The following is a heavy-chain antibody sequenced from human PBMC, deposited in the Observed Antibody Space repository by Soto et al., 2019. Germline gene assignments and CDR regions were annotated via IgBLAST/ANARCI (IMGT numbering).Heavy chain of an antibody. CDR3: ARAMQQLGYYFDY. Sequence: ASVKVSCKASGYTFTGYYMHWVRQAPGQGLEWMGWINPNSGGTHYAKKFQGWGNMTRDTSISTASMELRRLRSDDTAVYYCARAMQQLGYYFDYWGPGTLVTVSS. V-gene: IGHV1-2*04. J-gene: IGHJ4*02. CDR1: GYTFTGYY. CDR2: INPNSGGT. D-gene: IGHD6-13*01.